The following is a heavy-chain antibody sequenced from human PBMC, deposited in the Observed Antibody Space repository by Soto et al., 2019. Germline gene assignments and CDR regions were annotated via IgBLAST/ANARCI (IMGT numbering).Heavy chain of an antibody. CDR1: GGSISSGDYY. Sequence: PSETLSLTCTVSGGSISSGDYYWSWIRQPPGKGLEWIGYIYYSGSTYYNPSLRSRLTISVDTSKNQFSLKLSSVTAADTAVYYCAREYTATAPYYFDYWGQGTLVTVSS. J-gene: IGHJ4*02. CDR3: AREYTATAPYYFDY. CDR2: IYYSGST. V-gene: IGHV4-30-4*01. D-gene: IGHD5-18*01.